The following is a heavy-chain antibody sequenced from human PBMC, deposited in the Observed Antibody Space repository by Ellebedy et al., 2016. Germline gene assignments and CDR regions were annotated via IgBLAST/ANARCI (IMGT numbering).Heavy chain of an antibody. CDR1: GFTFTNYW. Sequence: HTGGSLRLSCVASGFTFTNYWMHWVRQAPGKGLVWVSRIRGDGVGTNYADSVKGRFTISRDNAKNTVYLQMNSLRAEDTAVYYCARDPFLEGDYWGRGTRVTVSS. D-gene: IGHD2/OR15-2a*01. V-gene: IGHV3-74*01. CDR2: IRGDGVGT. J-gene: IGHJ4*02. CDR3: ARDPFLEGDY.